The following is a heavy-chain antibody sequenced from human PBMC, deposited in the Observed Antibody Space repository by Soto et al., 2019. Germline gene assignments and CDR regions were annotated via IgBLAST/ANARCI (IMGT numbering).Heavy chain of an antibody. CDR3: AKEVSLGSTVDLGY. J-gene: IGHJ4*02. CDR1: GFTFSIFA. CDR2: ISGSGGST. Sequence: GGSLRLFCAASGFTFSIFAMSWVRQSPGKGLEWVSTISGSGGSTYYADAVKGRFTISRDNSMGTLYLQMKSLRVEDTAIYYCAKEVSLGSTVDLGYWGQGAPAPVYS. D-gene: IGHD7-27*01. V-gene: IGHV3-23*01.